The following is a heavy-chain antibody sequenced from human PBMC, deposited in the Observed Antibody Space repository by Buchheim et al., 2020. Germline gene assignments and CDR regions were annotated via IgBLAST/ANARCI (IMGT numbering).Heavy chain of an antibody. CDR2: ISGSGGST. CDR3: ASYLPYVEYSSSWNDY. Sequence: EVQLLESGGGLVQPGGSLRLSCAASGFTFSSYAMSWVRQAPGKGLEWVSAISGSGGSTYYADSVKGRFTTSRDNSKKTLYLQMNSLRAEDTAVYYCASYLPYVEYSSSWNDYWGQGTL. CDR1: GFTFSSYA. V-gene: IGHV3-23*01. D-gene: IGHD6-13*01. J-gene: IGHJ4*02.